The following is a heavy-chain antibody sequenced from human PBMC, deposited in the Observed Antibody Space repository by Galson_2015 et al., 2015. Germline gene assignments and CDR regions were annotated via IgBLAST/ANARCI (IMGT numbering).Heavy chain of an antibody. J-gene: IGHJ4*02. D-gene: IGHD6-19*01. CDR3: AKASLRTQAVAGMDY. CDR1: GFTFNNYA. Sequence: SLRLSCAASGFTFNNYAMNWVRQAPGKGLEWVSGIGASGLTTWYADSVKGRFTISRDNSSNTLHLQMSSLTAEDTAVYYCAKASLRTQAVAGMDYWGQGTLVTVFS. CDR2: IGASGLTT. V-gene: IGHV3-23*01.